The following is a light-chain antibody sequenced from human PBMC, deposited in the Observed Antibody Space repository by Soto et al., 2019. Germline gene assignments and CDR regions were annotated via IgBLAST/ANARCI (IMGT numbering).Light chain of an antibody. CDR1: SSDIDAYNY. J-gene: IGLJ1*01. CDR2: DVS. CDR3: GSYTTSSNYV. Sequence: QSALPQPASVSGSPGQSITISCTETSSDIDAYNYVSWYQQHPGKAPKLMIYDVSNRPSGISNRFSGSKSGNTASLTISGLHAEDEADYYCGSYTTSSNYVFGTGTKVTVL. V-gene: IGLV2-14*01.